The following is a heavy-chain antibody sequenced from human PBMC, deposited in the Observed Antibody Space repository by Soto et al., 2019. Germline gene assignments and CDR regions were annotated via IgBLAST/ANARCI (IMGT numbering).Heavy chain of an antibody. J-gene: IGHJ4*02. CDR3: ARRKERSGPNYFDS. D-gene: IGHD6-25*01. CDR2: MNPSNGNA. Sequence: ASVKVSCKASGYTFITYDINWVCQATGQGLEWMGWMNPSNGNAGYAQKLQGRLTMTRNTSISTAYMELSSLRSDDTAVYFCARRKERSGPNYFDSWGQGSLVTVSS. V-gene: IGHV1-8*01. CDR1: GYTFITYD.